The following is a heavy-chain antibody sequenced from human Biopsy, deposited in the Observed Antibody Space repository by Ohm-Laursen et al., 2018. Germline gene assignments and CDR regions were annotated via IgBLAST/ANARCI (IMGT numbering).Heavy chain of an antibody. J-gene: IGHJ4*01. CDR2: IDWDDDK. Sequence: PTQTLTLTCSFSGFSLSSTGMRISWVRQPPGKALECLGCIDWDDDKFYSPSLETRLSLSKDTTTNQVVLTLTDVDPEDTATYYCARTRAHNFGALEFWGQGILVTVSS. CDR3: ARTRAHNFGALEF. D-gene: IGHD1-1*01. CDR1: GFSLSSTGMR. V-gene: IGHV2-70*04.